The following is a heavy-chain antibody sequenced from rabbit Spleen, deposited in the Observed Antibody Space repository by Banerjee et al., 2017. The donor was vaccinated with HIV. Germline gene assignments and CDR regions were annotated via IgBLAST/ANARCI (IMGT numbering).Heavy chain of an antibody. V-gene: IGHV1S45*01. CDR3: ARSPYADYGYALNL. Sequence: QEQLEESGGGLVKPGASLTLTCTTSGFSFSNSYYMCWVRQAPGKGLEWIGCIGTESGWTWYASWVNGRFTISKTSSTTVTLQMTSLTGADTATYFCARSPYADYGYALNLWGPGTLVTVS. D-gene: IGHD6-1*01. CDR2: IGTESGWT. CDR1: GFSFSNSYY. J-gene: IGHJ4*01.